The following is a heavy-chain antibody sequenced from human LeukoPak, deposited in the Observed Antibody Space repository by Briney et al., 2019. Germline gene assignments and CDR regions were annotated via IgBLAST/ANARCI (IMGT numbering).Heavy chain of an antibody. CDR3: AEVRVAVAGTAHPYYFDF. Sequence: PGGSLRLSCAASGFTFSSYAMSWVRQAPGKGLEWVSAISGSGGSTYYADSVKGRFTISRDNSKNTLYLQMNSLRAEDTAVYYCAEVRVAVAGTAHPYYFDFWGQGTLVTVSS. D-gene: IGHD6-19*01. V-gene: IGHV3-23*01. J-gene: IGHJ4*02. CDR2: ISGSGGST. CDR1: GFTFSSYA.